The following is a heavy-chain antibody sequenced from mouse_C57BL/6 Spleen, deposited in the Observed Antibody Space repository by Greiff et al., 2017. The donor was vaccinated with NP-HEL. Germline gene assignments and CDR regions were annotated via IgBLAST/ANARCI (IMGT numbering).Heavy chain of an antibody. D-gene: IGHD2-3*01. CDR2: IDPSDSET. Sequence: QVQLQQPGAELVRPGSSVKLSCKASGYTFTSYWMHWVKQRPIQGLEWIGNIDPSDSETHYNQKFKDKATLTVDKSSSTAYMQLSSLTSEDSAVYYCARQGIYDGFLMDYWGQGTSVTVSS. J-gene: IGHJ4*01. CDR3: ARQGIYDGFLMDY. V-gene: IGHV1-52*01. CDR1: GYTFTSYW.